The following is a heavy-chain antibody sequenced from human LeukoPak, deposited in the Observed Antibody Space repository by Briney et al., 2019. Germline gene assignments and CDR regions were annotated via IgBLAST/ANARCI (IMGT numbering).Heavy chain of an antibody. V-gene: IGHV3-23*01. D-gene: IGHD3-22*01. CDR2: ISSSGGST. Sequence: PGGSLRLSCARSGFTFSSYAMRWVRQAPGKGLEWVSAISSSGGSTYYADSVKGRFTISRDNSENTLYLQMNSLRAEDSAVYYCASKYYYDSSGYYGVVYWGQGTLVTVSS. CDR1: GFTFSSYA. CDR3: ASKYYYDSSGYYGVVY. J-gene: IGHJ4*02.